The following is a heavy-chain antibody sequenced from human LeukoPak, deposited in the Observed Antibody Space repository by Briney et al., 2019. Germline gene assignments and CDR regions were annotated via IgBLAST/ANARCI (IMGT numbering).Heavy chain of an antibody. D-gene: IGHD3-9*01. Sequence: GGYLRLSCAASGFTFSDHYMDWVRQAPGKGLEWVGRTRNKANSYTTEYAASVKGRFTISRDDSKNSLYLQMNSLKTEDTAVYYCALTSRADYFDYWGQGTLVTVSS. V-gene: IGHV3-72*01. CDR3: ALTSRADYFDY. J-gene: IGHJ4*02. CDR2: TRNKANSYTT. CDR1: GFTFSDHY.